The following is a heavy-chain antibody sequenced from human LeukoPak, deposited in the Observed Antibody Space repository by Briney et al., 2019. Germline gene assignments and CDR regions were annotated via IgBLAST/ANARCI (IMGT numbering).Heavy chain of an antibody. Sequence: SETLSLTCTVSGGSVSSGIYYWSWIRQPAGEGLEWIGRMFTPGTINYNPSLKSRVTISVDTSKNQFSLKLSSVTAADTAVYYCARLVRVVVVAATTFDYWGQGTLVTVSS. V-gene: IGHV4-61*02. J-gene: IGHJ4*02. CDR2: MFTPGTI. CDR3: ARLVRVVVVAATTFDY. D-gene: IGHD2-15*01. CDR1: GGSVSSGIYY.